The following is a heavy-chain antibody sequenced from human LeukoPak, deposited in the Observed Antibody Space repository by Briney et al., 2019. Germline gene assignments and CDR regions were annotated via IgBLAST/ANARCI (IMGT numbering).Heavy chain of an antibody. V-gene: IGHV4-38-2*01. D-gene: IGHD3-22*01. CDR3: ARHPDSSGYYIGY. CDR1: GYSISSGYY. CDR2: ISHSGST. J-gene: IGHJ4*02. Sequence: SETLSLTCAVSGYSISSGYYWGWIRQPPGKGLEWIGSISHSGSTFYNPSLKRRVTISVDTSKNQFSLKLSFVIAADTAVYYCARHPDSSGYYIGYWGQGTLVTVSS.